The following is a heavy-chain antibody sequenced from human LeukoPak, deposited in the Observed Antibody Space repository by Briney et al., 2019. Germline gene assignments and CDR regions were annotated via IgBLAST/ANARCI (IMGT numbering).Heavy chain of an antibody. J-gene: IGHJ6*02. CDR3: ARVRGRYYHYGMDV. V-gene: IGHV1-8*01. Sequence: APVKVSCKASGYTLTYYDINWGRQGTGQGLEWMGWMNPNSGDTRYAQKFQGRATMTRNTSISTVYMELRSLRSEDTAAYYCARVRGRYYHYGMDVWGQGPTVTVPS. D-gene: IGHD1-26*01. CDR1: GYTLTYYD. CDR2: MNPNSGDT.